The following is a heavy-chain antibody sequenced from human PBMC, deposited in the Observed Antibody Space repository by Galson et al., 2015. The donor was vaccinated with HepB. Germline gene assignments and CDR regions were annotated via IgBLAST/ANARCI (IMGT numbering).Heavy chain of an antibody. V-gene: IGHV1-18*01. CDR1: NYTFTSYI. D-gene: IGHD1-26*01. CDR2: ISARNGDT. CDR3: ARVVGPGAPFFDY. J-gene: IGHJ4*02. Sequence: SVKVSCKASNYTFTSYIISWVRQAPGQGQGLEWMGWISARNGDTDYEQRFQGRVTMTTDTSTSPAYMELRSLRSDDTAIYYCARVVGPGAPFFDYWGQGTLVTVSS.